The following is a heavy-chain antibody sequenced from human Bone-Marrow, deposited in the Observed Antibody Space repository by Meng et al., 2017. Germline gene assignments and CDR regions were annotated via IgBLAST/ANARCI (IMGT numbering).Heavy chain of an antibody. V-gene: IGHV4-34*01. Sequence: HVQRRKWRVGLLNASEILSLPAAVYGGSFSGHYWGWIRQPPGKGLEWIGEINHSGSTNYNPSLKSRVTISVDTSKNQFSLKLSSVTAADTAVYYCARLAYDSSGYWFDYWGQGTLVTVSS. CDR1: GGSFSGHY. J-gene: IGHJ4*02. D-gene: IGHD3-22*01. CDR3: ARLAYDSSGYWFDY. CDR2: INHSGST.